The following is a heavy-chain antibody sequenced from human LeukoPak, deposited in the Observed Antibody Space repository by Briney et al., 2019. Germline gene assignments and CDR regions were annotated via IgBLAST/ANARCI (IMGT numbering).Heavy chain of an antibody. D-gene: IGHD3-10*01. J-gene: IGHJ4*02. CDR2: INHSGST. V-gene: IGHV4-34*01. CDR1: GGSFSGYY. Sequence: SETLSLTCAVYGGSFSGYYWSWIRQPPGKGLEWIGEINHSGSTNYNPSLKSRVTISVDTSKNRFSLKLSSVTAADTAVYYCARSPEGSGTDYWGQGTLVTVSS. CDR3: ARSPEGSGTDY.